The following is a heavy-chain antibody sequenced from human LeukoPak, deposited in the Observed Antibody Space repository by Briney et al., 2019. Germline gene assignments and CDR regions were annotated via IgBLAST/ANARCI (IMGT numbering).Heavy chain of an antibody. CDR3: ARGYCSGGTCYFDAFDI. CDR1: GYSFTSYW. J-gene: IGHJ3*02. Sequence: GESLKFSCKGSGYSFTSYWIGWVRQMPGKGLEWMGIIYPGDSDTRYSPSFQGQVTISADKSISTAYLQWSSLKASDTAMYYCARGYCSGGTCYFDAFDIWGQGTMVTVSS. CDR2: IYPGDSDT. D-gene: IGHD2-15*01. V-gene: IGHV5-51*01.